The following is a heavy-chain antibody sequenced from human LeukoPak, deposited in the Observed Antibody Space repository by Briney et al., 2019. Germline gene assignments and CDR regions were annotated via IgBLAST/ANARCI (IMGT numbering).Heavy chain of an antibody. CDR3: TREGDYLDY. CDR2: IRSKAYGGTT. CDR1: GFTSGDYA. J-gene: IGHJ4*02. V-gene: IGHV3-49*04. Sequence: GGSLRLSCTASGFTSGDYAMSWVRLAPGKGLEWVGFIRSKAYGGTTEYAASVKGRFTISRDDSKSIAYLQMNSLKTEDTAVYYCTREGDYLDYWGQGTLVTVSS.